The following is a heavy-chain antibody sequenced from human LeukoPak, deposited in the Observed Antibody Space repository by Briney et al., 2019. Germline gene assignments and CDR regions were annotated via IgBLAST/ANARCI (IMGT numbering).Heavy chain of an antibody. CDR3: ARVNPDIVLMVYTANDWYFDL. J-gene: IGHJ2*01. Sequence: ASVKVSCKASGYTFTSYDINWVRQATGQGLEWMGWMNPNSGNTGYAQKFQGRATMTRNTSISTAYMELSSLRSEDTAVYYCARVNPDIVLMVYTANDWYFDLWGRGTLVTVSS. D-gene: IGHD2-8*01. CDR2: MNPNSGNT. CDR1: GYTFTSYD. V-gene: IGHV1-8*01.